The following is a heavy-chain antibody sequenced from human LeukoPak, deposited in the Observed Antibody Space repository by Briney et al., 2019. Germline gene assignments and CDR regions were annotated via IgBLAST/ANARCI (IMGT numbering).Heavy chain of an antibody. V-gene: IGHV3-21*01. Sequence: GGSLRLSCAAFGFTFSTYSMNWVRQAPGKGLEWVSWISSSSSYIHYADSVKGRFTISRDNAKSSLYLQMNSLRAEDTAVYYCARDEYIHGDLTNFDSWGQGTLVIVSS. J-gene: IGHJ4*02. CDR3: ARDEYIHGDLTNFDS. D-gene: IGHD4-17*01. CDR2: ISSSSSYI. CDR1: GFTFSTYS.